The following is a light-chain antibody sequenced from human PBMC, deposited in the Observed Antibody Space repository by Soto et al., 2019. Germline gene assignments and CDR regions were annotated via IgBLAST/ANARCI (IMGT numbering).Light chain of an antibody. CDR1: QSISSY. CDR3: QQRYSTLT. CDR2: AAS. V-gene: IGKV1-39*01. Sequence: DIQMTQSPSSLSASVGDRVTITCRASQSISSYLNWYQQKPGKAPKLLIYAASSLQSGVPSRFSGSGSGTDFTLTISSLQPEDFATYYCQQRYSTLTFGGGNKVEIK. J-gene: IGKJ4*01.